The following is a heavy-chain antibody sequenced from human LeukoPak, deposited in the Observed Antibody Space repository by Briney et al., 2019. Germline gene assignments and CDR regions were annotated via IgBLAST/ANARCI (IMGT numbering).Heavy chain of an antibody. D-gene: IGHD6-13*01. J-gene: IGHJ4*02. CDR3: ARIGAAGTRYYFDY. Sequence: SETLSLTCTVSGASLSTYYGTWIRQAPGKGLEWIGYIFYSGGTNYNSSLKSRVTLSIDTSKNQFSLGLTSVTAADTAVYYCARIGAAGTRYYFDYWSQGTLVTVSS. CDR1: GASLSTYY. V-gene: IGHV4-59*01. CDR2: IFYSGGT.